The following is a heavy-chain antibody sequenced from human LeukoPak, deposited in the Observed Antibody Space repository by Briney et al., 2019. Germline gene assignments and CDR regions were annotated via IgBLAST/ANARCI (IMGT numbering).Heavy chain of an antibody. Sequence: SETLSLTCAVYVGSFSGHYWSWIRQPPGKGLEWIVEINHSGSTNYNPSLKSRVTVSVNTSKNQFSLKLSSVTAADTAVYYCARAFCTTTSCSSFDLWGQGTLVTVSS. J-gene: IGHJ4*02. D-gene: IGHD2-2*01. CDR2: INHSGST. CDR1: VGSFSGHY. CDR3: ARAFCTTTSCSSFDL. V-gene: IGHV4-34*01.